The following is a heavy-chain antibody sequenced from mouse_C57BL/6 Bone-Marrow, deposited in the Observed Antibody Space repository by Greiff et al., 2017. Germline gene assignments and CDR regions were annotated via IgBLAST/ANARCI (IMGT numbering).Heavy chain of an antibody. V-gene: IGHV1-26*01. CDR2: LNPNHGGT. D-gene: IGHD5-5*01. Sequence: EVQLQPSGPEPVKPGASVKISRKASGYTFPDYYMNWVKQSHGKSLEWIGDLNPNHGGTSYNQKVKGKATLTVDKSSSTAYMELRSLTSEDSAVYYCARGDYPQPYFDVWGTGTTVAVSS. CDR3: ARGDYPQPYFDV. J-gene: IGHJ1*03. CDR1: GYTFPDYY.